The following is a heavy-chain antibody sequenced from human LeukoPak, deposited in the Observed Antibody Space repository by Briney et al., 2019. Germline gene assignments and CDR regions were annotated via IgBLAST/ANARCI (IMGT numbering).Heavy chain of an antibody. D-gene: IGHD6-13*01. V-gene: IGHV5-51*01. J-gene: IGHJ4*02. CDR3: ARPQGNFKSSSWSPFDF. Sequence: GESLKISCKGSGYSFTSFWIAWVRQMPGKGLECMGIIYPGDSDARYSPSFQGQVTISADKSISTAYLQWSSLKASDTAMFYCARPQGNFKSSSWSPFDFWGQGTLVTVSS. CDR2: IYPGDSDA. CDR1: GYSFTSFW.